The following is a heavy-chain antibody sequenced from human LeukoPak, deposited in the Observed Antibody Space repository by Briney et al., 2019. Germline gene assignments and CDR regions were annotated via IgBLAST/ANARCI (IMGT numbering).Heavy chain of an antibody. Sequence: GGSLRLSCAAAGFTFNHYGMHWVRQAPGKGLEWVSVIYSGGSTYYGDSVKGRFTISRDNSKNTLYLQMNSLRAEDTAVYYCARDRRYCSGSSCYSGVDYWGQGTLVTVSS. J-gene: IGHJ4*02. CDR2: IYSGGST. CDR1: GFTFNHYG. V-gene: IGHV3-53*01. D-gene: IGHD2-15*01. CDR3: ARDRRYCSGSSCYSGVDY.